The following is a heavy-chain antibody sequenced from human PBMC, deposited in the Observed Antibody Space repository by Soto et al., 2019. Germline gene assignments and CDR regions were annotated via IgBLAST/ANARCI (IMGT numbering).Heavy chain of an antibody. CDR2: IYYSGST. V-gene: IGHV4-31*03. CDR1: GCSISSDSYY. CDR3: AKYGSYGYFDY. Sequence: PSETLSLTCTVSGCSISSDSYYWGWIRQHPGKGLEWIGYIYYSGSTYYNPSLKSRVTISVDTSKNQFSLKLSSVTAADTAVYYCAKYGSYGYFDYWGQGTLVTVSS. D-gene: IGHD5-18*01. J-gene: IGHJ4*02.